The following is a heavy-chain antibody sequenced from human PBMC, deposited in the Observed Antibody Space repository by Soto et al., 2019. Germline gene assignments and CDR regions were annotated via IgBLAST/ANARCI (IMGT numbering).Heavy chain of an antibody. D-gene: IGHD4-17*01. J-gene: IGHJ6*03. V-gene: IGHV4-39*01. Sequence: SETLSLTCTVSGGSISSSSYYWGWIRQPPGKGLEWIGSIYYSGSTYYNPSLKSRVTISVDTSKNQFSLKLGSVTAADTAVYYCARQGVNYYGDYEWWRYYYMDVWGKGTTVTVSS. CDR3: ARQGVNYYGDYEWWRYYYMDV. CDR1: GGSISSSSYY. CDR2: IYYSGST.